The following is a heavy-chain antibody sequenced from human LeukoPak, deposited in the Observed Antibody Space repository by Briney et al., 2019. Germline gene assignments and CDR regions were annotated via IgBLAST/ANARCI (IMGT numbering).Heavy chain of an antibody. CDR2: INPNSGGT. Sequence: GASVRVSCKASGYTFTDYYMHWVRQVPGQGLEWMGWINPNSGGTNYAQKLQGRVTMTRDTSISTAYMELSRLRSDDTAVYYCARDFGGYCSSTQCYRDYSNFPDYWGQGTLVTVPS. V-gene: IGHV1-2*02. CDR1: GYTFTDYY. CDR3: ARDFGGYCSSTQCYRDYSNFPDY. D-gene: IGHD2-2*01. J-gene: IGHJ4*02.